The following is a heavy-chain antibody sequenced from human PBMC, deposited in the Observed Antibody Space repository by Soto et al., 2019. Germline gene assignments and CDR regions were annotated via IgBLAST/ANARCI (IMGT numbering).Heavy chain of an antibody. CDR3: ARHVDTAMVRPRFDP. D-gene: IGHD5-18*01. CDR1: GGSISSGGYY. Sequence: QVQLQESGPGLVKPSQTLSLTCTVSGGSISSGGYYWSWIRQHPGKGLEWIGYIYYSGSTYYNPSLTSRVTISVDTSKNQFSLKLSSVTAADTAVYYCARHVDTAMVRPRFDPWGQGTLVTVSS. CDR2: IYYSGST. V-gene: IGHV4-31*03. J-gene: IGHJ5*02.